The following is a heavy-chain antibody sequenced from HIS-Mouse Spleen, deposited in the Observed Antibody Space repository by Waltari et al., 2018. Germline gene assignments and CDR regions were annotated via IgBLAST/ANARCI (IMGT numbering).Heavy chain of an antibody. Sequence: VQLVESGGGLVQPGGSLRLPCAASGFNFGSYWRHWFRQAPGKGLGWVSRINSDGSSTSYADSVKGRFTISRDNAKNTLYLQMNSLRAEDTAVYYCARVTGAMFWYFDLWGRGTLVTVSS. V-gene: IGHV3-74*01. CDR3: ARVTGAMFWYFDL. J-gene: IGHJ2*01. D-gene: IGHD7-27*01. CDR2: INSDGSST. CDR1: GFNFGSYW.